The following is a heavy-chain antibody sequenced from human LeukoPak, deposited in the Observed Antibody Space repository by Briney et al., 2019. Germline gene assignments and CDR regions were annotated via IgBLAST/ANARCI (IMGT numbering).Heavy chain of an antibody. V-gene: IGHV3-33*01. CDR1: GFTFSSYG. CDR2: IWYDGSNK. Sequence: PGGSLRLSCAAPGFTFSSYGMHWVRQAPGKGLEWVAVIWYDGSNKYYADSVKGRFTTSRDNAKNTLYLQMNSLRAEDTAVYYCARGRYYLDSWGQGTLVTVSS. CDR3: ARGRYYLDS. J-gene: IGHJ4*02. D-gene: IGHD4-17*01.